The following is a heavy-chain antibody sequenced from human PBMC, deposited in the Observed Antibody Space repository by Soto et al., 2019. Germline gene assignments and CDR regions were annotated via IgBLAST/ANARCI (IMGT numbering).Heavy chain of an antibody. CDR2: IRSKVDGETI. V-gene: IGHV3-15*01. CDR3: SSGITVIRGVQH. D-gene: IGHD3-10*01. Sequence: EVQLVESGGGLVKPGGSLTLSCAASGLVFRNAWLSWARQAPGKGLEWLGRIRSKVDGETIEYAAPVKGRFRISRDDSKDTVYLQMNGLKIDDTGVYYCSSGITVIRGVQHLGQGILVTVSS. J-gene: IGHJ4*02. CDR1: GLVFRNAW.